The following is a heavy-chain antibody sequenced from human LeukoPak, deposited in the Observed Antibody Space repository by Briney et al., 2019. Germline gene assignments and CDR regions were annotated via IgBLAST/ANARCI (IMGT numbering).Heavy chain of an antibody. CDR3: ARSRGIVGATTADY. CDR2: ISYNGHST. J-gene: IGHJ4*02. D-gene: IGHD1-26*01. CDR1: GFNVEDFS. V-gene: IGHV3-43*01. Sequence: QPGGSLRLSCAASGFNVEDFSMHWVRQGPGNRLQWVSLISYNGHSTFYADSVKGRFTISRDNAKNSLYLQMNSLRAEDTAVYYCARSRGIVGATTADYWGQGTLVTVSS.